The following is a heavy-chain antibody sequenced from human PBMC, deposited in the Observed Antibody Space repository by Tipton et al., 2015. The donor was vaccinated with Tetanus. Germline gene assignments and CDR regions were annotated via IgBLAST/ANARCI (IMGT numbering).Heavy chain of an antibody. CDR2: IYSGGST. J-gene: IGHJ4*02. CDR3: ARGYYYGSGSYYNPPFFDY. D-gene: IGHD3-10*01. CDR1: GFTVSGNY. Sequence: QLVQSGGGLIQPGGSLRLSCAASGFTVSGNYMSWVRQAPGKGLEWVSVIYSGGSTYYADSVKGRFTISRDNSKNTLYLQMNSLRAEDTAVYYCARGYYYGSGSYYNPPFFDYWGQGTLVTVSS. V-gene: IGHV3-53*01.